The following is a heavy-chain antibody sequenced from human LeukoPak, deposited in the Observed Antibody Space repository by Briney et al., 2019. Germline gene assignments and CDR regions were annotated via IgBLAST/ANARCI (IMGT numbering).Heavy chain of an antibody. CDR1: SGSINYYY. J-gene: IGHJ6*03. CDR3: ARRYSPAFYSYHYMDV. Sequence: SETLSLTCTVSSGSINYYYWSWFRQPPGKGLEWIGYIYYTGSTNYLPALKSRVTISVDTSKYQFSLKLNSVTAADTAVYCCARRYSPAFYSYHYMDVWGKGTTVTVSS. CDR2: IYYTGST. V-gene: IGHV4-59*01. D-gene: IGHD5-12*01.